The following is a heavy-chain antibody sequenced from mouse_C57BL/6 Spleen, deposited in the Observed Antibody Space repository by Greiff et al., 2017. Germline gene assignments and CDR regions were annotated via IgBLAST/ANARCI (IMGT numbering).Heavy chain of an antibody. D-gene: IGHD2-3*01. CDR1: GYTFTSYW. CDR2: IYPGSGST. V-gene: IGHV1-55*01. Sequence: QVQLQQPGAELVKPGASVKMSCKASGYTFTSYWITWVKQRPGQGLEWIGDIYPGSGSTNYNEKVKSKATLTVDTTSSTAYMQLSSLTSEDSAVYYCAIYDGYPYWYFDVWGTGTTVTVSS. J-gene: IGHJ1*03. CDR3: AIYDGYPYWYFDV.